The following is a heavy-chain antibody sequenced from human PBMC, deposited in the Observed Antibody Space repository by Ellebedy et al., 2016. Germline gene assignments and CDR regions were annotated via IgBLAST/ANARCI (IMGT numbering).Heavy chain of an antibody. CDR1: GYTFSDYD. Sequence: ASVKVSCKASGYTFSDYDVTWVRQASGQGLEWLGWFSPKNDNRTYYAPKFQGRVTMTTDTSTNTASMELSSLTSDDTAVYFCARHSVEMTTITPFDYWGQGTLVTVSS. V-gene: IGHV1-18*01. D-gene: IGHD5-24*01. J-gene: IGHJ4*02. CDR2: FSPKNDNRT. CDR3: ARHSVEMTTITPFDY.